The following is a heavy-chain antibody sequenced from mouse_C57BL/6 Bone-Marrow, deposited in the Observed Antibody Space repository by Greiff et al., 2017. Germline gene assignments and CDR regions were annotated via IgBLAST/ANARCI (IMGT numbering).Heavy chain of an antibody. CDR1: GYTFTSYW. CDR2: IDPSDSYT. J-gene: IGHJ3*01. V-gene: IGHV1-50*01. CDR3: ARERVFAY. Sequence: QVQLQQPGAELVKPGASVKLSCKASGYTFTSYWMQWVKQRPGQGLEWIGEIDPSDSYTNYNQKFKGKATLTVDTSSRTAYMQLSSLTSEDSAVYYCARERVFAYWGQGTLVTVSA.